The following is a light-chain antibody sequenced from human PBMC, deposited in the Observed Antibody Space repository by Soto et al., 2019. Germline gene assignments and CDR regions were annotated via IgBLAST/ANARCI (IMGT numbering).Light chain of an antibody. V-gene: IGLV1-47*01. Sequence: QSVLTQPPSASGTPGQRVTISCSGNTFNIGSYYVYWYQHLPGMAPKLLMYRNNLRPSGVPERFAGSKSGTSASLAISGLRSEDEADYYCVAWDDSLNGVVFSGGTKLTVL. CDR3: VAWDDSLNGVV. CDR2: RNN. J-gene: IGLJ2*01. CDR1: TFNIGSYY.